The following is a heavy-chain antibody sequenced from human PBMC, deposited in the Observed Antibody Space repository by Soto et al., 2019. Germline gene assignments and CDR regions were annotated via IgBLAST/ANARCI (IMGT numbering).Heavy chain of an antibody. CDR2: INHSGTT. J-gene: IGHJ6*02. Sequence: RSLPCAVYCGSFSGYSWTLLRQPPLKGLEWIGEINHSGTTDYNPALKSRVTMSVDTSKNQFSLRVTSVTAADTAVYYCARARFDSWSHIYYGLDVWGQGTTVTVSS. CDR3: ARARFDSWSHIYYGLDV. D-gene: IGHD3-3*01. V-gene: IGHV4-34*01. CDR1: CGSFSGYS.